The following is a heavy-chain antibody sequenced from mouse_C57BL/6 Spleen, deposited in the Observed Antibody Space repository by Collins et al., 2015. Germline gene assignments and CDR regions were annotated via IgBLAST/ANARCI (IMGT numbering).Heavy chain of an antibody. CDR2: INTLSGEP. J-gene: IGHJ3*01. CDR3: AVYAYGVFNY. V-gene: IGHV9-4*01. CDR1: GYTFTSAG. Sequence: QIQSVQSGPELKKPGETVKISCKASGYTFTSAGMQWVQKMPGKGFKWIGWINTLSGEPKYTEDFKGRFAFSLETSANTAYLQISNLKNEDTATYFCAVYAYGVFNYWGQGTLVTVSA. D-gene: IGHD1-1*01.